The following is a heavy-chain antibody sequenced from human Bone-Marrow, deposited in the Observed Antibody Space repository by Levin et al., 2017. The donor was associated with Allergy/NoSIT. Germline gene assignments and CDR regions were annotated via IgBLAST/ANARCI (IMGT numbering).Heavy chain of an antibody. Sequence: SETLSLICTVSGGSISSSSYYWGWIRQPPGKGLEWIASIYYSGSAYYNPSLRSRATIYVDTSKNQFSLRLSSVTAADTAVYFCARDSYGDYYFRMYYVDYWGQGTLVTVSA. D-gene: IGHD4-17*01. CDR2: IYYSGSA. J-gene: IGHJ4*02. CDR3: ARDSYGDYYFRMYYVDY. V-gene: IGHV4-39*02. CDR1: GGSISSSSYY.